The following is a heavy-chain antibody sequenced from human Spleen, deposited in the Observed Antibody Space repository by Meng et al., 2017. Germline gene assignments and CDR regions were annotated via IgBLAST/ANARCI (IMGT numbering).Heavy chain of an antibody. D-gene: IGHD3-22*01. CDR3: ARDHYYDSSGYPYYYYGMDV. CDR1: GFTFSSYW. V-gene: IGHV3-7*01. CDR2: IKQDGSEK. J-gene: IGHJ6*02. Sequence: ESLKISCAASGFTFSSYWMSWVRQAPGKGLEWVANIKQDGSEKYYVDSVKGRFTISRDNAKNSLYLQMNSLRAEDTAVYYCARDHYYDSSGYPYYYYGMDVWGQGTTVTVSS.